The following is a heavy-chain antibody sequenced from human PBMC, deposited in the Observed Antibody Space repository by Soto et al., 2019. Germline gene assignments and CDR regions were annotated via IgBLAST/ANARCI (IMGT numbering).Heavy chain of an antibody. CDR3: TSHASGWYPDY. CDR1: GGSISSGGYY. D-gene: IGHD6-19*01. V-gene: IGHV4-31*03. Sequence: QVQLQESGPGLVKPSQTLSLTCTVSGGSISSGGYYWSWLRQHPGKGLEGIGYIFDSGTTYYNQSLKSRVTISSATSTSQFSLRLTSVNATDTAVYYCTSHASGWYPDYWGQGTLVTVSS. CDR2: IFDSGTT. J-gene: IGHJ4*02.